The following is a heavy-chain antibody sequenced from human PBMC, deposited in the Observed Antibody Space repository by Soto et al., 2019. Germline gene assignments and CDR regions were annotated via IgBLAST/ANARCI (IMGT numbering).Heavy chain of an antibody. CDR2: INAGNGNT. CDR3: ARDRGGWFGELLSY. D-gene: IGHD3-10*01. J-gene: IGHJ4*02. CDR1: GYTFTSYA. V-gene: IGHV1-3*01. Sequence: QVQLVQSGAEVKKPGASVKVSCKASGYTFTSYAMHWVRQAPGQRLEWMGWINAGNGNTKYSQKFQGRVTITRDTSASTAYMEMSSLISEDTAVYYCARDRGGWFGELLSYWGQGTLVTVSS.